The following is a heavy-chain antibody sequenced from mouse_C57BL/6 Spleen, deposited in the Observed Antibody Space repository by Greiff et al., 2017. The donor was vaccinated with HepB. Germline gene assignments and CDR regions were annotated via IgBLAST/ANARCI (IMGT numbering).Heavy chain of an antibody. Sequence: QVQLKQSGAELVKPGASVKISCKASGYAFSSYWMNWVKQRPGKGLEWIGQIYPGDGDTNDNGKFKGKATLTADKSSSTAYMQLSSLTSEDSAVYFCARLRNGNYWYFDVWGTGTTVTVAS. V-gene: IGHV1-80*01. CDR3: ARLRNGNYWYFDV. J-gene: IGHJ1*03. D-gene: IGHD2-1*01. CDR1: GYAFSSYW. CDR2: IYPGDGDT.